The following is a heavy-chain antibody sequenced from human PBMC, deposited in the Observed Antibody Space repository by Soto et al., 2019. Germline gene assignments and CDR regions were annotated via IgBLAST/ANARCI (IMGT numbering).Heavy chain of an antibody. CDR3: ARGGSKRIAVAGTLLDY. CDR2: IWYDGSNK. V-gene: IGHV3-33*01. J-gene: IGHJ4*02. CDR1: GFTFSSYG. D-gene: IGHD6-19*01. Sequence: QVQLVESGGGVVQPGRSLRLSCAASGFTFSSYGMHWVRQAPGKGLEWVAVIWYDGSNKYYADSVKGRFTISRDKSKNTLYLQMNSLRAEDTAVYYCARGGSKRIAVAGTLLDYWGQGTLVTVSS.